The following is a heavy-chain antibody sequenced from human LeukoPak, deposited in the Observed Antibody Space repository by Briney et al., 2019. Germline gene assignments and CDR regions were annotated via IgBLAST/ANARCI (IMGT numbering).Heavy chain of an antibody. D-gene: IGHD1-26*01. CDR2: INPNGGGT. V-gene: IGHV1-2*02. Sequence: ASVKVSCKSSGYTFTGYYMHWVRQAPGQGLEWMGWINPNGGGTNYAQKFQGRVTMTRDTSISTAYMELSRLRSDDTAVYYCARVEIHSGSSLDYWGQGTLVTVSS. J-gene: IGHJ4*02. CDR3: ARVEIHSGSSLDY. CDR1: GYTFTGYY.